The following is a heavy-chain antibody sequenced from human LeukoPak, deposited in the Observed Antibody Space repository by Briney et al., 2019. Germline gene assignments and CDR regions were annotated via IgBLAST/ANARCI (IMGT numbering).Heavy chain of an antibody. V-gene: IGHV3-30*03. J-gene: IGHJ6*02. CDR2: ISYDGSNK. CDR1: GFTFSSYG. CDR3: ARDRADYYYGMDV. Sequence: GRSLRLSCAASGFTFSSYGMHWVRQAPGKGLEWVAVISYDGSNKYYADSVKGRFTISRDNSKNTLYLQMNSLRAEDAAVYYCARDRADYYYGMDVWGQGTTVTVSS.